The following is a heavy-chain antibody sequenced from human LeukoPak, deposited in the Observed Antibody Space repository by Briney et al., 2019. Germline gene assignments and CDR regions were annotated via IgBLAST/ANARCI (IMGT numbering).Heavy chain of an antibody. V-gene: IGHV1-46*01. CDR2: INPSGGST. J-gene: IGHJ6*02. CDR1: GYTFTSYY. CDR3: ARDDGLEYYGMDV. Sequence: ASVKVSCKASGYTFTSYYMHWVRQAPGQGLEWMGIINPSGGSTSYAQKFQGRVTMTRDTSTSAVYMELSSLRSEDTAVYYCARDDGLEYYGMDVWGQGTTVTVSS. D-gene: IGHD4-17*01.